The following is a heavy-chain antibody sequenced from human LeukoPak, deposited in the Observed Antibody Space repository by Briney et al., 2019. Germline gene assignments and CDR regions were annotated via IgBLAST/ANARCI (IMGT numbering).Heavy chain of an antibody. D-gene: IGHD2-8*01. Sequence: GGSLRLSCTASGFTFDSYAMSWVRQAPGKGLEWVSSISSSSSYIYYADSVKGRFTISRDNAKNSLYLQMNSLRAEDTAVYYCARETNEYFDYWGQGTLVTVSS. CDR1: GFTFDSYA. CDR2: ISSSSSYI. V-gene: IGHV3-21*01. J-gene: IGHJ4*02. CDR3: ARETNEYFDY.